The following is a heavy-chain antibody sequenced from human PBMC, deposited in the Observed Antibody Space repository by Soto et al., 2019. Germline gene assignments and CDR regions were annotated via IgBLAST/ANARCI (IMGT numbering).Heavy chain of an antibody. Sequence: SETLSLTCTVSGGYISSGGYYWSWIRQHPGKGLEWIGYIYHSGSTYSNPSLKSRVTISVDTSKNQFSLKLSSVTAADTAVYYCARISNYMDVWGKGTTVTVSS. J-gene: IGHJ6*03. CDR2: IYHSGST. CDR1: GGYISSGGYY. CDR3: ARISNYMDV. V-gene: IGHV4-31*03.